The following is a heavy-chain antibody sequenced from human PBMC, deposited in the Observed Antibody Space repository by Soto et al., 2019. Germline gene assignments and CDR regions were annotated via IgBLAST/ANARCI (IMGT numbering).Heavy chain of an antibody. J-gene: IGHJ4*02. D-gene: IGHD2-15*01. Sequence: QVQLVQSGAEVKKPGSSVKVSCKASGGTFSSYAISWVRQAPGQGLEWMGGIIPIFGTANYAQKFQGRVTITADKSTSTDYMELSSLRSEDTAVYYCARVSCSGGSCYSSFDYWGQGTLVTVSS. CDR3: ARVSCSGGSCYSSFDY. V-gene: IGHV1-69*06. CDR2: IIPIFGTA. CDR1: GGTFSSYA.